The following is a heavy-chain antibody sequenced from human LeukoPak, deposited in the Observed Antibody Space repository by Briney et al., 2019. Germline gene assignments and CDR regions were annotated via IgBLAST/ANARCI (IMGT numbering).Heavy chain of an antibody. V-gene: IGHV4-34*01. CDR2: INHSRGT. Sequence: PSETLSLTCSVYGGSITAYYWSWILQPPGKGLEWIGEINHSRGTKYNPSLESRVAILLDASKNEFSLNLNSVTAADTAVYYCAREDYYFDSWGQGTLVTVSS. CDR3: AREDYYFDS. J-gene: IGHJ4*02. CDR1: GGSITAYY.